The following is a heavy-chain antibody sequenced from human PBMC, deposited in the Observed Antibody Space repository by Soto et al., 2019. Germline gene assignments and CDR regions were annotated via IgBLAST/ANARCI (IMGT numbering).Heavy chain of an antibody. Sequence: QVQLVQSGAEVKKPGASVKVSCKASGYTFTSYGISWVRQAPGQGLEWMGWISAYNGNTNYAQKLQGRVTMTTDTSTSTAYMELRSLRSDDTAVYYCARDQGITIFGGTPYYYYYGMDVWGQGTTVTVSS. D-gene: IGHD3-3*01. CDR1: GYTFTSYG. V-gene: IGHV1-18*01. CDR2: ISAYNGNT. J-gene: IGHJ6*02. CDR3: ARDQGITIFGGTPYYYYYGMDV.